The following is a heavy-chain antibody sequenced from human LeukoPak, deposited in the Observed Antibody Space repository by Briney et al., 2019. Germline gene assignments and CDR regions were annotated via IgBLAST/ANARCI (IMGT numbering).Heavy chain of an antibody. J-gene: IGHJ4*02. V-gene: IGHV3-21*01. D-gene: IGHD3-22*01. Sequence: GRSLRLSCAASGFTFSDYDMNWVRQAPGTGLEWVSSISTASSYKYYGDSVKGRFTISRDNAKNSLYLQMNSLRAEDTAVYYCVRFDGGSGYGFDYWGQGTLVTVSA. CDR3: VRFDGGSGYGFDY. CDR1: GFTFSDYD. CDR2: ISTASSYK.